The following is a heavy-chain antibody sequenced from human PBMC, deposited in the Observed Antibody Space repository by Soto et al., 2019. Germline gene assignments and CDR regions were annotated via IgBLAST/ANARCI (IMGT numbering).Heavy chain of an antibody. J-gene: IGHJ4*02. CDR3: ARACSSNSCYDVFDY. V-gene: IGHV4-4*07. CDR2: IYTSGST. CDR1: GGSISSYY. Sequence: WETLSLTCTVSGGSISSYYWSWIRQPAGKGLEWIGRIYTSGSTNYNPSLKSRVTMSVDTSKNQFSLKLSSVTAADTAVYYCARACSSNSCYDVFDYWGQRTLVTVSS. D-gene: IGHD2-2*01.